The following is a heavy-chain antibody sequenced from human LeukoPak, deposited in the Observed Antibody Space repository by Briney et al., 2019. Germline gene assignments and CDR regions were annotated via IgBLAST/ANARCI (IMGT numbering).Heavy chain of an antibody. CDR1: GGTFSSYA. J-gene: IGHJ4*02. V-gene: IGHV1-69*13. D-gene: IGHD5-18*01. CDR2: IIPIFGTA. CDR3: ARQISGIQLWHTDLFDY. Sequence: GASVKVSCKASGGTFSSYAISWVRQAPGQGLEWMGGIIPIFGTANYAQKFQGRVTITADESTSTAYMELSSLRAEDTAVYYCARQISGIQLWHTDLFDYWGQGTLVTVSS.